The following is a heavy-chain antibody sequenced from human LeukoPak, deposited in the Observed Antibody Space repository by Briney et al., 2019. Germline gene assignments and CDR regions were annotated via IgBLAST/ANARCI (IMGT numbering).Heavy chain of an antibody. V-gene: IGHV4-59*01. CDR2: IYYSGST. Sequence: PSETLSLTCTVSGGSISSYYWSWIRQPPGKGLEWIGYIYYSGSTNYNPSLKSRVTISVDTSKNQFSLKLSSVTAADTAVYYCAAAQYYDILTGYGTNWFDPWGQGTLVTVSS. D-gene: IGHD3-9*01. CDR1: GGSISSYY. J-gene: IGHJ5*02. CDR3: AAAQYYDILTGYGTNWFDP.